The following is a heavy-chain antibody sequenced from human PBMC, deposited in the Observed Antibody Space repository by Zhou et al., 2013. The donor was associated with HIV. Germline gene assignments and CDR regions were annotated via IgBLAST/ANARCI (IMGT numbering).Heavy chain of an antibody. CDR3: ASALSRDTLSSIAVAFLDY. J-gene: IGHJ4*02. CDR2: INPNSGGT. Sequence: QVQLVQSGAEVKKPGASVKVSCKASGYTFTGYYMHWVRQAPGQGLEWMGWINPNSGGTNYAQKFQGRVTMTRDTSISTAYMELSRLRSDDTAVYYCASALSRDTLSSIAVAFLDYWGQGTRGHRLL. CDR1: GYTFTGYY. V-gene: IGHV1-2*02. D-gene: IGHD6-19*01.